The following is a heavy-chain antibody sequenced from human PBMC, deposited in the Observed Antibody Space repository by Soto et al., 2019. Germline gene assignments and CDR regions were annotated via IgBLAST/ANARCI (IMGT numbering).Heavy chain of an antibody. Sequence: SETLSLTCTVSGGSINSGYCWSWIRQHPGKGLEWIGYIYYSGSANYNPSLKGRVTMSVDTSTNQFSLKLSAVTAADTAVYYCASLFNYYDSSGYAEYYFDHWGQGTLVTVSS. CDR3: ASLFNYYDSSGYAEYYFDH. J-gene: IGHJ4*02. V-gene: IGHV4-31*03. CDR2: IYYSGSA. D-gene: IGHD3-22*01. CDR1: GGSINSGYC.